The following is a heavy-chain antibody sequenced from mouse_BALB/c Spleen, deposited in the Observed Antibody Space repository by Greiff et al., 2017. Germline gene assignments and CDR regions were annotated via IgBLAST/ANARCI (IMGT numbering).Heavy chain of an antibody. D-gene: IGHD1-1*01. CDR2: INPDSSTI. Sequence: EVQGVESGGGLVQPGGSLKLSCAASGFDFSRYWMSWVRQAPGKGLEWIGEINPDSSTINYTPSLKDKFIISRDNAKNTLYLQMSKVRSEDTALYYCAKGDYYYGSEDYYAMDYWGQGTSVTVSS. CDR1: GFDFSRYW. J-gene: IGHJ4*01. CDR3: AKGDYYYGSEDYYAMDY. V-gene: IGHV4-1*02.